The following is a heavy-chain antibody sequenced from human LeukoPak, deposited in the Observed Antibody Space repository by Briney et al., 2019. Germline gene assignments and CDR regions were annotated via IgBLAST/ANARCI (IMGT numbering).Heavy chain of an antibody. CDR2: INPSGGST. CDR3: ARANSYGYGAIY. CDR1: GYTFTSYY. Sequence: GASVTVSCTASGYTFTSYYMHWVRQAPGQGLEWMGLINPSGGSTSYAQKFQGRVTMTRDMSTSTVYMELSSLRSEDTAVYYCARANSYGYGAIYWGQGTLVTVSS. D-gene: IGHD5-18*01. V-gene: IGHV1-46*01. J-gene: IGHJ4*02.